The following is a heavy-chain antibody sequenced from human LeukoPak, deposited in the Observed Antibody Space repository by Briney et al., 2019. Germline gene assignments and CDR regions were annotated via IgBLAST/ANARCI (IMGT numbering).Heavy chain of an antibody. V-gene: IGHV1-69*06. Sequence: SVKVSCKASGGTFSSYAISWVRQAPGQGLEWMGGIIPIFGTANYAQKFQGRVTITADKSTSTAYMELSSLRSEDAAVYYCARSNGAVYFDYWGQGTLVTVSS. D-gene: IGHD3-10*01. J-gene: IGHJ4*02. CDR3: ARSNGAVYFDY. CDR2: IIPIFGTA. CDR1: GGTFSSYA.